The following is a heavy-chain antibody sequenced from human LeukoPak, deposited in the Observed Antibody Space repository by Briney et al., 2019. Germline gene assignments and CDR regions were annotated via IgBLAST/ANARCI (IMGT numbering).Heavy chain of an antibody. CDR3: ATEKYYYDSSGYYLDY. V-gene: IGHV3-66*02. CDR1: GFTFSSYA. Sequence: PGGSLRLSCAASGFTFSSYAMSWVRQAPGKGLEWVSVIYSGGSTYYADSVKGRFTISRDNSKNTLYLQMNSLRAEDTAVYYCATEKYYYDSSGYYLDYWGQGTLVTVSS. D-gene: IGHD3-22*01. CDR2: IYSGGST. J-gene: IGHJ4*02.